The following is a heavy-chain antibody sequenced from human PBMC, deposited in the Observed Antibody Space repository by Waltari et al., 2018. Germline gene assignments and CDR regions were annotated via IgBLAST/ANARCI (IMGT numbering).Heavy chain of an antibody. D-gene: IGHD3-9*01. CDR1: NYSISSGSF. J-gene: IGHJ6*04. CDR3: ARGNDVFTGDTYSYKYFYLLDA. V-gene: IGHV4-38-2*02. Sequence: QVLLEESGPGPLKPSETLSLTCSVPNYSISSGSFWGWARQPPGKGIEYLGHISQVGSASYNPSRKSRVTISVDTSQNQISLKMMSVTAADTAVYYCARGNDVFTGDTYSYKYFYLLDAWGRGATVTVSS. CDR2: ISQVGSA.